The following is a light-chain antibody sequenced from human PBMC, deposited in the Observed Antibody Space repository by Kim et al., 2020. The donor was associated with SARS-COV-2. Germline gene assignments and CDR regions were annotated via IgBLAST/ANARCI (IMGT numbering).Light chain of an antibody. CDR1: SGSIASNY. CDR2: EDN. CDR3: QSYDSSNHGV. Sequence: NFMLTQTHSVSESPGKTVTISCTRSSGSIASNYVQWYQQRPGSSPTTVIYEDNHRPSGVPDRFSGSIDSSSNSASLTISGLKTEDETDYYCQSYDSSNHGVFGGGTKL. J-gene: IGLJ3*02. V-gene: IGLV6-57*01.